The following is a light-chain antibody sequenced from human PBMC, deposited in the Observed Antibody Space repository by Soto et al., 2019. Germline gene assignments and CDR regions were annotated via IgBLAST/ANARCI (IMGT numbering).Light chain of an antibody. CDR2: AAS. CDR1: QGISNN. J-gene: IGKJ3*01. Sequence: DIQMTQSPCSLSASVGDSVTVTCRASQGISNNLAWYQQKPGKVPRLLVYAASTLQLGVPSRFRGSGSGTDFTLTISSLQPEDVGSYYCQKHGGAPPVIFGPGTRVEIK. V-gene: IGKV1-27*01. CDR3: QKHGGAPPVI.